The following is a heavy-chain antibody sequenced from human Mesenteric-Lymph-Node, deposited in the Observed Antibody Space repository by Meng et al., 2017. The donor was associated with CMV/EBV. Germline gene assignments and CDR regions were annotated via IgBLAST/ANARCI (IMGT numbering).Heavy chain of an antibody. J-gene: IGHJ4*02. V-gene: IGHV1-8*01. Sequence: SCKSSGYTFPSYDINWVRQATGQGLEWMGWMNPNSGNTGSAQNFQGRVTMTRNTSIGTAYMELSSLRSEGTAVYYCARGQRGTGEHDFWGQGTLVTVSS. CDR2: MNPNSGNT. CDR3: ARGQRGTGEHDF. CDR1: GYTFPSYD. D-gene: IGHD7-27*01.